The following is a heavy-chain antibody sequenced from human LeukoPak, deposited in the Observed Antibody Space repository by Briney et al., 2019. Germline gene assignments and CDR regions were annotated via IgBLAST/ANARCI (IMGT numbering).Heavy chain of an antibody. V-gene: IGHV4-59*06. CDR3: ARDMTTVTYAFDI. J-gene: IGHJ3*02. Sequence: SGTLSLTCTVSGGSISSYYWSWIRQHPGKGLEWIGYIYYSGSTYYNPSLKSRVTISVDTSKNQFSLKLSSVTAADTAVYYCARDMTTVTYAFDIWGQGTMVTVSS. D-gene: IGHD4-4*01. CDR1: GGSISSYY. CDR2: IYYSGST.